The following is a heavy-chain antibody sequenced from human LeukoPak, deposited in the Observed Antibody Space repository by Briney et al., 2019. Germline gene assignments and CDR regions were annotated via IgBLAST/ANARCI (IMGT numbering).Heavy chain of an antibody. J-gene: IGHJ3*02. CDR3: ARRDYAHRGYAFDI. CDR1: GGSISSGGYY. Sequence: PSETLSLTCTVSGGSISSGGYYWSWIRQPPGKGLEWIGYIYHSGSTYYNPSLKSRVTISVDRSKNQFSLKLSSVTAADTAVYYCARRDYAHRGYAFDIWGQGTMVTVSS. V-gene: IGHV4-30-2*01. CDR2: IYHSGST. D-gene: IGHD4-17*01.